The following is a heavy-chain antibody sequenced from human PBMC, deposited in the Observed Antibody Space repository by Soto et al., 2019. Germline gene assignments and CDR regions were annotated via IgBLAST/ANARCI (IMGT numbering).Heavy chain of an antibody. V-gene: IGHV1-69*01. CDR2: IIPLFGTA. J-gene: IGHJ5*02. Sequence: QVQLVQSGTEVKKPGSSVKVSCKASGGTFSTYTMTWVRQAPGQGLEWMGGIIPLFGTANYAQKFQGRVMITADESTSTVYMELSSLRSENTAVYFFARSKDTGVDWNNCFVPWAREPWSPSPQ. CDR3: ARSKDTGVDWNNCFVP. CDR1: GGTFSTYT. D-gene: IGHD2-21*01.